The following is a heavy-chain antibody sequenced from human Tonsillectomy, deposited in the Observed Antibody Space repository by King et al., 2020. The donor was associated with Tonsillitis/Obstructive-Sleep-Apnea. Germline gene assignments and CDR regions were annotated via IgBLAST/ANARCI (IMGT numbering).Heavy chain of an antibody. Sequence: QLVQSGAEVKKPGASVKVSCKASGYTFTNYGISWVRQAPGQGLEWMGWISPYNGDRNYAQKVQDRVTMTTGTSTSTAYLELRGLGSDDTAGYYCASNSMRQYYGRSAYYIFDAGGEGTRVTV. CDR3: ASNSMRQYYGRSAYYIFDA. V-gene: IGHV1-18*01. J-gene: IGHJ4*02. D-gene: IGHD3-22*01. CDR1: GYTFTNYG. CDR2: ISPYNGDR.